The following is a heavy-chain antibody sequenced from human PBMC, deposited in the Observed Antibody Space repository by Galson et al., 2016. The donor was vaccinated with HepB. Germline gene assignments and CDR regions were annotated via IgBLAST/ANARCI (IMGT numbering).Heavy chain of an antibody. J-gene: IGHJ4*02. Sequence: TLSLTCTVSGGSISSGGYYWSWIRQHPGKGLEWIGYIYHLGNTYFNPSLKSRVIMPVDASKNQFSLKLSSVTAADTAVYYCARGGRKGLWGYYFDYWGQGTLVPVSS. CDR3: ARGGRKGLWGYYFDY. CDR1: GGSISSGGYY. CDR2: IYHLGNT. V-gene: IGHV4-31*03. D-gene: IGHD5-18*01.